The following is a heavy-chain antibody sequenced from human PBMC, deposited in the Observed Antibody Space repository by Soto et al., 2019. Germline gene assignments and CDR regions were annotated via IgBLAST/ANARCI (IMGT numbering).Heavy chain of an antibody. CDR2: IIPIFGTA. V-gene: IGHV1-69*13. Sequence: SVKVSGEAAGGTFSSYAISWVRQAPGQGLEWMGGIIPIFGTANYAQKFQGRVTITADESTSTAYMELSSLRSEDTAVYYCARGGYSSSWTQWGQGTLVTVSS. CDR1: GGTFSSYA. J-gene: IGHJ4*02. CDR3: ARGGYSSSWTQ. D-gene: IGHD6-13*01.